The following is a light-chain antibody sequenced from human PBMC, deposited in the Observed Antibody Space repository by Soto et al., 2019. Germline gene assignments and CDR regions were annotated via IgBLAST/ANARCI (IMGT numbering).Light chain of an antibody. CDR1: SSNIAGNT. CDR3: ATWDDDLNAAV. Sequence: QSVLTQPPSLSGTPGQRVTISCSGSSSNIAGNTVHWYQHLHGTAPKLLIYINDQRPSGVPGRFSASTSGTSASLAISGLQSADEAAYYCATWDDDLNAAVFGGGTQLTVL. CDR2: IND. J-gene: IGLJ7*01. V-gene: IGLV1-44*01.